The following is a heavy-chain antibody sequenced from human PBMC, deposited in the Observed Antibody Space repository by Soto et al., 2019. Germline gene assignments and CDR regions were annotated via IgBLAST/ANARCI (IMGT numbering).Heavy chain of an antibody. CDR1: GYSFTDYH. V-gene: IGHV1-2*04. Sequence: QVQLVQSGAEVKKPGASVKVSCKASGYSFTDYHIHWVRQAPGQGLEWLGRINPKSGGTSTAQKFQGWVTMTTDTSISTASMELTRLTSDDTAIYYCARGCSSASCYYYWGQGTLVTVSS. D-gene: IGHD2-2*01. J-gene: IGHJ4*02. CDR3: ARGCSSASCYYY. CDR2: INPKSGGT.